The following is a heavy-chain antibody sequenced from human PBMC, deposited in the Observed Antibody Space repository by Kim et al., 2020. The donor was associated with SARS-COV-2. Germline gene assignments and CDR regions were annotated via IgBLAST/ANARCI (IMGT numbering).Heavy chain of an antibody. CDR3: ATDAFNFDSGPLNDY. V-gene: IGHV3-7*01. CDR2: INHDASGK. D-gene: IGHD3-10*01. CDR1: GFTFSTFW. Sequence: GGSLRLSCAASGFTFSTFWMTWVRQAPGKGLEWVANINHDASGKYYVDSVKGRFTISRDNAKNSLYLQMNYLRAEDTAVYYCATDAFNFDSGPLNDYWGQGTLVTVSS. J-gene: IGHJ4*02.